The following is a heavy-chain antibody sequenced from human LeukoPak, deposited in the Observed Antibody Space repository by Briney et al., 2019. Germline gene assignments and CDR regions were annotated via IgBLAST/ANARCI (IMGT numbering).Heavy chain of an antibody. CDR2: ISVYSGDT. CDR1: GHTFSSYG. D-gene: IGHD3-22*01. J-gene: IGHJ4*02. Sequence: ASVKVSCKAPGHTFSSYGFSWVRQAPGQGLEWMGWISVYSGDTKYAEKVQGRVTMTTDTSTSTVYMELRSLKSDDTAVYYCARDWGPHYYGNSGYYSDFWGQGTLVTVSS. V-gene: IGHV1-18*01. CDR3: ARDWGPHYYGNSGYYSDF.